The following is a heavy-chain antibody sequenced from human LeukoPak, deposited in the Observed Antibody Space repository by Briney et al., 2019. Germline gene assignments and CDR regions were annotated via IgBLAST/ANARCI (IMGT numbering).Heavy chain of an antibody. CDR2: IYHSGST. CDR3: ARSEDDYGDYGAVDY. CDR1: GGSISSSNW. J-gene: IGHJ4*02. V-gene: IGHV4-4*02. Sequence: SGTLSLTCAVSGGSISSSNWWSWVRQPAGKGLEWIGEIYHSGSTNYNPSLKSRVTISVDKSKNQFSLKLSSVTAADTAVYYCARSEDDYGDYGAVDYWGQGTLVTVSS. D-gene: IGHD4-17*01.